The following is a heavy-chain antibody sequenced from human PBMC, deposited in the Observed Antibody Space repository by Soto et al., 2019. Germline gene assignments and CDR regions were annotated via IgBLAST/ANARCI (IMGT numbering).Heavy chain of an antibody. CDR3: AKEIVAARYYFDY. J-gene: IGHJ4*02. V-gene: IGHV3-23*01. Sequence: EVQLLESGGGLVQPGGSLRLSCAASGFTFSSYAMSWVRQAPGKXXXWVSAISGSGGSTYYADSVKGRFTISRDNSKNTLYLQMNSLRAEDTAVYYCAKEIVAARYYFDYWGQGTLVTVSS. CDR1: GFTFSSYA. CDR2: ISGSGGST. D-gene: IGHD2-15*01.